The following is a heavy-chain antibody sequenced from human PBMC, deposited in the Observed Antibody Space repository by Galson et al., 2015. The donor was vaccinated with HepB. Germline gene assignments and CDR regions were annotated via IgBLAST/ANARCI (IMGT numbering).Heavy chain of an antibody. J-gene: IGHJ5*02. CDR1: GDSVSSNSAA. V-gene: IGHV6-1*01. CDR2: TYYRSKWYN. Sequence: CAISGDSVSSNSAAWNWIRQSPSRGLEWLGRTYYRSKWYNDYAVSVKSRITINPDTSKNQFSLQLNSVTPEDTAVYYCARAEYFDWLGWFDPWAREPWSPSPQ. D-gene: IGHD3-9*01. CDR3: ARAEYFDWLGWFDP.